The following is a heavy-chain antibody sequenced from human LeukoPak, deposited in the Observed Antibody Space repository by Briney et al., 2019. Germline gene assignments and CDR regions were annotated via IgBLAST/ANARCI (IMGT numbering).Heavy chain of an antibody. V-gene: IGHV1-18*01. CDR3: ARDLMYCDTMSCYDGDFDY. D-gene: IGHD2-2*01. CDR2: ISAYNHNT. CDR1: GYSFINFG. Sequence: SVKVSCKASGYSFINFGLSWVRQAPGLGLEWMGWISAYNHNTNYAQKFQGRVTMTIDTSTTTVYMELRSLRSDDTAIYYCARDLMYCDTMSCYDGDFDYWGQGTPVTVSS. J-gene: IGHJ4*02.